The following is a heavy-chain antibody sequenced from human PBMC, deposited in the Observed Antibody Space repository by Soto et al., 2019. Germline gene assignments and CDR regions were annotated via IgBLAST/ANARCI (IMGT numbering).Heavy chain of an antibody. Sequence: QVQLVQSGAEVKKPGSSVKVSCKASGGTFSSYAISWVRQAPGQGLEWMGGIIPIFGTANYAQKFQGRVTINADKSTSTAYMELSSLRSEDTDVYYCARVYCSGGSCLSHDYWGQGTLVTVSS. V-gene: IGHV1-69*06. CDR1: GGTFSSYA. CDR3: ARVYCSGGSCLSHDY. CDR2: IIPIFGTA. D-gene: IGHD2-15*01. J-gene: IGHJ4*02.